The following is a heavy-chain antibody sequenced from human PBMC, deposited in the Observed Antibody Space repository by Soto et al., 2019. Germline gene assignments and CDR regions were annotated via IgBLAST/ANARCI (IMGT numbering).Heavy chain of an antibody. J-gene: IGHJ4*02. CDR2: MNQDGSEK. CDR1: GFTFSSHW. CDR3: ARGLPGY. V-gene: IGHV3-7*01. Sequence: GGSLRLSCAASGFTFSSHWMSWVSQAPGKGLEWVANMNQDGSEKHYVDSVRGRFTISRDNAKNSLDLQMNSLRVEDTAVYYYARGLPGYWGQGTLVTVSS.